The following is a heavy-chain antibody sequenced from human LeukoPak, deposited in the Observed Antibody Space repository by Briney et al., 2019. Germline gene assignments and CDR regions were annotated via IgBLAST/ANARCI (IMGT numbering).Heavy chain of an antibody. CDR2: ISSSSSYI. V-gene: IGHV3-21*01. CDR1: GFTFSSYS. D-gene: IGHD6-19*01. CDR3: AGVGGQWLVHGGSDY. J-gene: IGHJ4*02. Sequence: GGSLRLSXAASGFTFSSYSMNWLRQAQGKGLEWVSSISSSSSYIYYADSVKGRFTISRDNAKNSLYLQMNSLRAEDTAVYYCAGVGGQWLVHGGSDYWGQGTLVTVSS.